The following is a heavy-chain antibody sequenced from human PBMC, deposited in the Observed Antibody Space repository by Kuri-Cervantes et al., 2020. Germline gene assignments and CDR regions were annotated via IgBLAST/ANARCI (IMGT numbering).Heavy chain of an antibody. CDR2: IRRKAHGGTT. J-gene: IGHJ6*03. V-gene: IGHV3-49*04. Sequence: GESLKISCTASGFTFGGYSMTWVRQAPGKGLEWVGFIRRKAHGGTTEYAASVKGRFTISRDDSKSIAYLQMNSLKTEDTAVYFCTRAPGVTSIGLYYYYYMDVWGRGTTVTVSS. CDR3: TRAPGVTSIGLYYYYYMDV. CDR1: GFTFGGYS. D-gene: IGHD3-22*01.